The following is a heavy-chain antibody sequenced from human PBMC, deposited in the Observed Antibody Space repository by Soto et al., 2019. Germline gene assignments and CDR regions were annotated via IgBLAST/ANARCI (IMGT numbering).Heavy chain of an antibody. CDR2: IYYSGST. Sequence: TLSLTCTVSGGSISSGGYYWSWIRQHPGEGLEWIGYIYYSGSTYYNPSLKSRVTISVDTSKNQFSLKLSSVTAADTAVYYCARDSITIFGVPDNWFDPWGQGTLVTVSS. J-gene: IGHJ5*02. CDR3: ARDSITIFGVPDNWFDP. CDR1: GGSISSGGYY. D-gene: IGHD3-3*01. V-gene: IGHV4-31*03.